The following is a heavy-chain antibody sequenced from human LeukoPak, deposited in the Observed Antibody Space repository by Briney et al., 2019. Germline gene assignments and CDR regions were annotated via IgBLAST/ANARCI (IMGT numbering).Heavy chain of an antibody. CDR1: GYTFTSYY. CDR3: ARSVRAFHFDY. Sequence: GASVKVSCKASGYTFTSYYMHWVRQAPGQGLEWMGLISPSTGSTNYAQTFQGRVSMTWDTSTTTLYMDLSSLRSDDTAAYYCARSVRAFHFDYWGQGALVIVSS. V-gene: IGHV1-46*01. J-gene: IGHJ4*02. D-gene: IGHD3-16*02. CDR2: ISPSTGST.